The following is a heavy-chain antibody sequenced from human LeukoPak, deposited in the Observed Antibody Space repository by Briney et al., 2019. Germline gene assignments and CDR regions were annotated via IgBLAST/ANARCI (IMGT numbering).Heavy chain of an antibody. V-gene: IGHV1-2*02. D-gene: IGHD5-24*01. Sequence: ASVTVSYMASVYTFTFYYIHWVGQAPGQGREWRGGIRPNIGGTISAQKFPGRVTLTRDTSISTAYMELSRLTSDDTAVYYCARPTATWLQVGDDAFDIWGQGTVVTVSS. CDR3: ARPTATWLQVGDDAFDI. CDR2: IRPNIGGT. CDR1: VYTFTFYY. J-gene: IGHJ3*02.